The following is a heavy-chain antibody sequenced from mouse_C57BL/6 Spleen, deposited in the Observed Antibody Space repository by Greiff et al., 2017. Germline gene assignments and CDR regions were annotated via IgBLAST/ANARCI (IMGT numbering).Heavy chain of an antibody. D-gene: IGHD1-1*01. Sequence: QVQLQQPGAELVRPGSSVKLSCKASGFTFTTYWMDWVKQRPGQGLEWIGNIYPSDSETHYNQKFKDKATLTVDKSSSTDYRQLSSLKSEVSAVYYWATTVVAVAYWGQGTTLTVSS. CDR3: ATTVVAVAY. V-gene: IGHV1-61*01. CDR1: GFTFTTYW. J-gene: IGHJ2*01. CDR2: IYPSDSET.